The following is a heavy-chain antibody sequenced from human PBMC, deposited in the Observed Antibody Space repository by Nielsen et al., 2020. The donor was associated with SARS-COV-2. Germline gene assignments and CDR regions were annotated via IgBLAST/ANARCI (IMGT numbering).Heavy chain of an antibody. CDR1: GFTFSNYG. J-gene: IGHJ4*02. Sequence: GESLKISCAAFGFTFSNYGMHWVRQAPGKGLEWVAVTSYDGSKTYYADSVKGRFTFSRDSFKNTLYLQMNSLRAEDTAVYYCAKDRTEYYDVLTGYLDHWGQGTLVTVPS. CDR3: AKDRTEYYDVLTGYLDH. D-gene: IGHD3-9*01. V-gene: IGHV3-30*18. CDR2: TSYDGSKT.